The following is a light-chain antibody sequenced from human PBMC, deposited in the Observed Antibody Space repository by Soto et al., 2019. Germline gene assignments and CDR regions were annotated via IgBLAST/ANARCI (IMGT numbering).Light chain of an antibody. CDR2: DVS. Sequence: QSALTQPASMSGSPGQSITISCTGTSIDVGGYNYVSWYQRHPGKAPKLMIYDVSNRPSGVSNRFSGSKSGNTASLTISGLQAEDEADYHCSSYTSTSIVFGTGTKLTVL. CDR1: SIDVGGYNY. CDR3: SSYTSTSIV. J-gene: IGLJ1*01. V-gene: IGLV2-14*01.